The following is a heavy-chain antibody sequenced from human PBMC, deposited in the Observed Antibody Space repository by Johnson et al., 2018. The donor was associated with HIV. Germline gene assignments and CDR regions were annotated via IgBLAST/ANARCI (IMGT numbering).Heavy chain of an antibody. V-gene: IGHV3-7*01. CDR3: ARDQGLIVTDAFDI. J-gene: IGHJ3*02. Sequence: VQLVESGGGVVRPGGSLRLACAASGFTFSSYWMSWVRQAPGKGLEWVANIKQDGSEKYYVDSVKGRFTISRDNAKNSLYLQMNSLRAEDTAVYYCARDQGLIVTDAFDIWGQGTMVTVSS. D-gene: IGHD1-26*01. CDR2: IKQDGSEK. CDR1: GFTFSSYW.